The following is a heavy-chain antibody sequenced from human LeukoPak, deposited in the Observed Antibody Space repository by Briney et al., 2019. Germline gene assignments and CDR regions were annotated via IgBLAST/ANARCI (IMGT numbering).Heavy chain of an antibody. CDR2: IYYSGST. Sequence: SETLSLTCTVSGGSISSSSYYWGWIRQPPGKGLEWIGSIYYSGSTYYSPSLKSRVTISVDTSKNQFSLKLSSVTAADTAVYYCARHSRRSSSWYGDWYFDLWGRGTLVTVSS. CDR3: ARHSRRSSSWYGDWYFDL. V-gene: IGHV4-39*01. D-gene: IGHD6-13*01. CDR1: GGSISSSSYY. J-gene: IGHJ2*01.